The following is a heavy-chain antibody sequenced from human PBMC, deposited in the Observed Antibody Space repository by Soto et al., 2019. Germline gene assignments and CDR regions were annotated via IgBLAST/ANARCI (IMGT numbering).Heavy chain of an antibody. CDR1: GGTFSSYA. J-gene: IGHJ6*02. CDR2: IIPIFGTA. CDR3: AREWAIDARPYYYYGMDV. D-gene: IGHD1-26*01. V-gene: IGHV1-69*06. Sequence: QVQLVQSGAELKKTGSSVKVSCKASGGTFSSYAISWVRQAPGQGLEWMGVIIPIFGTANYAQKVQGRVTMTADTSTSTAYMELSSVRSEDKAVSYCAREWAIDARPYYYYGMDVWGQGPTVTVSS.